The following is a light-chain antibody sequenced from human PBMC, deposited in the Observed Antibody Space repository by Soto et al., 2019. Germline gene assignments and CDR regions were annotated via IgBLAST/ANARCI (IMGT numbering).Light chain of an antibody. CDR3: QQYNSSPA. Sequence: DIQMTQSPSTLSASVGDRVTITCRARQSISSWWAWYQQKPGKAPKLLIYDASSLESGVPSRFSGSGSGTEFTLTISSLQPDDFAAYYCQQYNSSPAFGQGTKVEIK. V-gene: IGKV1-5*01. CDR2: DAS. CDR1: QSISSW. J-gene: IGKJ1*01.